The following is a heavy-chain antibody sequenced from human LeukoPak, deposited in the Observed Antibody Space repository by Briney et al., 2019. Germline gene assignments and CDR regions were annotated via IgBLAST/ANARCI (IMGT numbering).Heavy chain of an antibody. D-gene: IGHD3-10*01. CDR2: IYYSGST. J-gene: IGHJ4*02. CDR3: ARHIGSGSYYVPRSYDY. Sequence: SETLSLTCTVSGGSISSSSYYWGWIRQPPGKGLEWIGNIYYSGSTYYNPSLKSRVTISVDTSKNQFSLKLSSVTAADTAVYYCARHIGSGSYYVPRSYDYWGQGTLVTVPS. CDR1: GGSISSSSYY. V-gene: IGHV4-39*07.